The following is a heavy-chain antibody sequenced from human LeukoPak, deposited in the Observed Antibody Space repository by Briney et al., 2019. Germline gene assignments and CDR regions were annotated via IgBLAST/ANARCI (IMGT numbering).Heavy chain of an antibody. V-gene: IGHV3-30*02. CDR3: AKVVTAAAAGGYFDY. CDR1: GFTFSSYG. D-gene: IGHD6-13*01. Sequence: GGSLRLSCAASGFTFSSYGMHWVRQAPGKGLEWVAFIRYDGSNKYYADSVKGRFTISRDNSKNTLYLQMNSLRAEDTAVYYCAKVVTAAAAGGYFDYWGQGTLVTVSS. J-gene: IGHJ4*02. CDR2: IRYDGSNK.